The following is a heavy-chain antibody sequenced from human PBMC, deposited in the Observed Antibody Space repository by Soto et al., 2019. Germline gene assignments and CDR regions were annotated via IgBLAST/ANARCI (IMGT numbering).Heavy chain of an antibody. D-gene: IGHD6-19*01. CDR2: IYWDDDK. CDR1: GFSLTTTGVG. J-gene: IGHJ4*02. V-gene: IGHV2-5*02. Sequence: QITLKESGPSLVKPTQTLTLTCTFSGFSLTTTGVGVVWIRQPPGKALEWLALIYWDDDKHYSPSLRSRLTVTKDAAENQVVLTLTNVDPADTGIYFCAHVGGLEQWLYRLDHWCQGTLVTVSS. CDR3: AHVGGLEQWLYRLDH.